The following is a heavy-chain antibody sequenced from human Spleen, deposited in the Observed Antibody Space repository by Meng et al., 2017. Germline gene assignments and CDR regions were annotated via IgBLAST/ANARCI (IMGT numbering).Heavy chain of an antibody. V-gene: IGHV4-39*01. CDR2: IGHSGTT. CDR1: GGSISSSGYY. D-gene: IGHD6-19*01. Sequence: QPQLQESGPGLGKPSEALSLTCSVSGGSISSSGYYWGWIRQPPGKGLEWIGSIGHSGTTYYTPSLRRRVTVSIDTSKNQFSLEVTSVTTADTAVYYCVRSSGWFITGFDPWGQGTLVTVSS. CDR3: VRSSGWFITGFDP. J-gene: IGHJ5*02.